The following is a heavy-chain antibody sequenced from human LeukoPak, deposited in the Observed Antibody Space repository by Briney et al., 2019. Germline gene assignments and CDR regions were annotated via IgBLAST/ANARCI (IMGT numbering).Heavy chain of an antibody. Sequence: SEALSLTCTVSGGSXXSXXWSWIRQPXXXXXXXIGCIYYSGSTNYNPSLKSRVTISVDTSKNQFSLKLSSVTAADTAVYYCARANQKGVTDIWGQGTMVTVSS. CDR1: GGSXXSXX. CDR3: ARANQKGVTDI. CDR2: IYYSGST. D-gene: IGHD3-10*01. V-gene: IGHV4-59*01. J-gene: IGHJ3*02.